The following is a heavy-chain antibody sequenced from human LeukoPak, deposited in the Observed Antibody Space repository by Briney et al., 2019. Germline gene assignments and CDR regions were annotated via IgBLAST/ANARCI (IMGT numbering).Heavy chain of an antibody. V-gene: IGHV1-2*02. CDR1: GYTFTGYY. CDR3: ARDRTYSPYCNSTSCYGWFDP. Sequence: GASVKVSCKASGYTFTGYYMHWVRQAPGQGLEWMGWINPNSGGTSYAQKFQGRVTMTRDTSISTAYMELSRLRSDDTAVYYCARDRTYSPYCNSTSCYGWFDPWGQGTLVTVSS. D-gene: IGHD2-2*01. J-gene: IGHJ5*02. CDR2: INPNSGGT.